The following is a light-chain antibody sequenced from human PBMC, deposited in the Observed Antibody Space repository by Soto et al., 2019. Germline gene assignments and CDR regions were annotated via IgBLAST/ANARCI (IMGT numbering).Light chain of an antibody. Sequence: ELVLTQSPGTLSLSPGERATLSCRASQSVSSSYLAWYQQKPGQAAMLLIYGASNRATGIPDRFSGSGSGTDFTLTISRLEPEDFAVYFCQQYGRSPPFTFGQGPKVEIK. CDR3: QQYGRSPPFT. J-gene: IGKJ2*01. CDR2: GAS. V-gene: IGKV3-20*01. CDR1: QSVSSSY.